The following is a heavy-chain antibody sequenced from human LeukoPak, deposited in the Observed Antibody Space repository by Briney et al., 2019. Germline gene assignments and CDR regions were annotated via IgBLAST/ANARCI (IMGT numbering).Heavy chain of an antibody. CDR1: GFTFSSYA. CDR3: AKDQGSSGWPHYYYGMDV. V-gene: IGHV3-23*01. J-gene: IGHJ6*02. D-gene: IGHD6-19*01. CDR2: ISGSGDRT. Sequence: GGSLRLSCAASGFTFSSYAMSWVRQAPGKGLEWVSAISGSGDRTYYADSVEGRFTISRDNSKNTLYLQINSLRVEDTAVYYCAKDQGSSGWPHYYYGMDVWGQGTTVTVSS.